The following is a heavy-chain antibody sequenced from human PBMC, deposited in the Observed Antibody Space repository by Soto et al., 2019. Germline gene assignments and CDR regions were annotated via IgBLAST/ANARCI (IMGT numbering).Heavy chain of an antibody. CDR2: IYYSGST. CDR1: GGSISSGDYY. CDR3: ARGGIGGGSGSYPPCCFDY. D-gene: IGHD3-10*01. V-gene: IGHV4-30-4*01. Sequence: SETLSLTCTVSGGSISSGDYYWSWIRQPPGKGLEWIGYIYYSGSTYYNPSLKSRVTISVDTSKNQFSLKLSSVTAADTAVYYCARGGIGGGSGSYPPCCFDYWGQGTLVTVS. J-gene: IGHJ4*02.